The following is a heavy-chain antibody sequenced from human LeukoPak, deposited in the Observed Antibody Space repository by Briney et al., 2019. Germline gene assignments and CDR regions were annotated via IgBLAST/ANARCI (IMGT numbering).Heavy chain of an antibody. CDR2: ISYDGSNK. Sequence: PGGSLRLSCAASGFTFSGYPIHWVRQAPGKGLEWVAVISYDGSNKYYADSVKGRFTISRDNSKNTLYLQMNSLRDEDTAVYYCARDPTKIYSNYYFDYWGQGTLVTVSS. CDR1: GFTFSGYP. V-gene: IGHV3-30-3*01. CDR3: ARDPTKIYSNYYFDY. J-gene: IGHJ4*02. D-gene: IGHD4-11*01.